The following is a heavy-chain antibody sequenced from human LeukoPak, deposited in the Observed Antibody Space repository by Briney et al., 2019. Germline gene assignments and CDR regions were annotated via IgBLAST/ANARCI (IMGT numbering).Heavy chain of an antibody. Sequence: GASVKVSCKVSGYTLTELSMHWVRQAPGKGLEWMGGFDPEDGETIYAQKFQGRVTMTEDTSTDTAYMELSSLRSDDTAVYYCATSYDSSSWYIAYWGQGTLVTVSP. CDR1: GYTLTELS. J-gene: IGHJ4*02. D-gene: IGHD6-13*01. CDR3: ATSYDSSSWYIAY. CDR2: FDPEDGET. V-gene: IGHV1-24*01.